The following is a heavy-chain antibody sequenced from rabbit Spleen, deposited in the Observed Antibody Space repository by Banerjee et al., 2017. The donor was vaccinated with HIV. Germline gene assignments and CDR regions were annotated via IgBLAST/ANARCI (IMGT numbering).Heavy chain of an antibody. CDR2: IGTTTITT. J-gene: IGHJ4*01. CDR1: GFSFSSSDY. Sequence: QSLEESGGDLVKPGASLTLTCTASGFSFSSSDYMCWVRQAPGKGLEWIACIGTTTITTWYASWAKGRFTISKTSSTTVTLQMTSLTAADTATYFCATLGAGVAWMYDLWGPGTLVTVS. V-gene: IGHV1S40*01. D-gene: IGHD4-1*01. CDR3: ATLGAGVAWMYDL.